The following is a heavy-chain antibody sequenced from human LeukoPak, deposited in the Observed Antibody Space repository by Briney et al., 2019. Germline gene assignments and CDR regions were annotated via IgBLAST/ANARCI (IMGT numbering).Heavy chain of an antibody. Sequence: SETLSLTCAVYGGSFSGYYWSWIRQPPGKGLEWLGEINHSGSTNYNPSLKSRVTTSVDTSKNQFSLKLSSVTAADTAVYYCARGIVVVPAASFDYWGQRTLVTVSS. CDR2: INHSGST. V-gene: IGHV4-34*01. CDR3: ARGIVVVPAASFDY. J-gene: IGHJ4*02. D-gene: IGHD2-2*01. CDR1: GGSFSGYY.